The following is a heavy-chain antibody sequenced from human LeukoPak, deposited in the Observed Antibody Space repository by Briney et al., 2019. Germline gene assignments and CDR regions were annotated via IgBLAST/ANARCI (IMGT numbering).Heavy chain of an antibody. CDR2: INSDGSST. D-gene: IGHD6-13*01. V-gene: IGHV3-74*01. CDR3: ARACAGAAGTDC. CDR1: GSTFSSYW. J-gene: IGHJ4*02. Sequence: GGSLRLSCAASGSTFSSYWMHWVRQAPGKGLVWVSRINSDGSSTSYADSVKGRFTISRDNAKNTLYLQMNSLRAEDTAVYYCARACAGAAGTDCWGQGTLVTVSS.